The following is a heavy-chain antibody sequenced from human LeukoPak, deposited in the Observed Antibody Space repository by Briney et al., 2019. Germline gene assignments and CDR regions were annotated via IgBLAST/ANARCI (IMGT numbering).Heavy chain of an antibody. CDR3: ARRRRDFWSGYDDY. J-gene: IGHJ4*02. CDR2: INHSGST. CDR1: GGSISSSSYY. D-gene: IGHD3-3*01. V-gene: IGHV4-39*07. Sequence: SETLSLTCTVSGGSISSSSYYWSWIRQPPGKGLEWIGEINHSGSTNYNPSLKSRVTISVDTSKNQFSLKLSSVTAADTAVYYCARRRRDFWSGYDDYWGQGTLVTVSS.